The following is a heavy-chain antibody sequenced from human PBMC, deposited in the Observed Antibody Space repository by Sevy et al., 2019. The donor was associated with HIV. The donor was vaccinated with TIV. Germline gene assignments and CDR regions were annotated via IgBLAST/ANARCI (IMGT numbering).Heavy chain of an antibody. J-gene: IGHJ4*02. D-gene: IGHD3-22*01. Sequence: ASVKVSCKVSGYTLTKLSMHWVRQAPGKGLEWMGRFDPEDGETIYAQKFQGRVTMTEDTSTATAYMELSSLRYEDTAVYYCASAREYSEDSSGYLDYWGQGTLVTVSS. CDR1: GYTLTKLS. CDR3: ASAREYSEDSSGYLDY. CDR2: FDPEDGET. V-gene: IGHV1-24*01.